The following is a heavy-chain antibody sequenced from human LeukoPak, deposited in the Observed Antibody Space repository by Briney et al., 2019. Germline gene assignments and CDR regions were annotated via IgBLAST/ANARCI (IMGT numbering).Heavy chain of an antibody. CDR2: IYYSGST. V-gene: IGHV4-59*01. J-gene: IGHJ3*02. Sequence: SETLSLTCTVSGGSISSYYWSWIRQPPGKGLEWIGYIYYSGSTNYNPSLKSRVTISVDTSKNQFSLKLSSVTAADTAVYYCARDRPEELLWFGELFPVGAFDIWGQGTMVTVSS. D-gene: IGHD3-10*01. CDR3: ARDRPEELLWFGELFPVGAFDI. CDR1: GGSISSYY.